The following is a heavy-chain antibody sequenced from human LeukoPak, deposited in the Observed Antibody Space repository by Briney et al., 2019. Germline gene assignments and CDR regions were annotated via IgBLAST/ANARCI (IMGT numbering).Heavy chain of an antibody. CDR2: INYLENT. CDR3: ARHRRHGWMSAAFDWFDP. D-gene: IGHD6-13*01. CDR1: GGSISSSSYY. V-gene: IGHV4-39*01. J-gene: IGHJ5*02. Sequence: SETLSLTCTVSGGSISSSSYYWGWIRQPPGKGLEWIGEINYLENTNYNPSLKSRVIMSVDTSKNQFSLSLSSVTAADTAVYYCARHRRHGWMSAAFDWFDPWGQGTLVTVSS.